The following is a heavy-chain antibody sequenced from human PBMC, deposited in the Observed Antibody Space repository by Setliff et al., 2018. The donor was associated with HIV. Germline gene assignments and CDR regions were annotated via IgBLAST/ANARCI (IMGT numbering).Heavy chain of an antibody. J-gene: IGHJ4*02. CDR1: GITFSSHG. V-gene: IGHV3-30*01. Sequence: GSLRLSCAASGITFSSHGMHWVRQAPGKGLEWVAVISYVGSNRYYADSVKGRFTISRDNSKNTLYLQMNSLRAEDTAVYYCARDPYGGNPYLFDFWGQGTLVTVSS. CDR3: ARDPYGGNPYLFDF. CDR2: ISYVGSNR. D-gene: IGHD4-17*01.